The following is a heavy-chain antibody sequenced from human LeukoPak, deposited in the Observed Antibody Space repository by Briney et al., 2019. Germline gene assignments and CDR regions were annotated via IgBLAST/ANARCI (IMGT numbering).Heavy chain of an antibody. Sequence: SETLSLTCAVSGGSIGSTSWWNWVGQPPGKGLEWIGEIHHRGTTNYNPSLKSRVTISVDKSKNQFSLKLSSVTAADTAVYYCAKNIAKTFDPWGQGTLVTVSS. J-gene: IGHJ5*02. D-gene: IGHD2/OR15-2a*01. V-gene: IGHV4-4*02. CDR3: AKNIAKTFDP. CDR1: GGSIGSTSW. CDR2: IHHRGTT.